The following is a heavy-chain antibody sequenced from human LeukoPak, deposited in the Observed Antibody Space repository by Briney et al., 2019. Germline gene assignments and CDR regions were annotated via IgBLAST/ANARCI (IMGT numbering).Heavy chain of an antibody. D-gene: IGHD1-26*01. V-gene: IGHV3-11*06. CDR2: ISSSSTYT. CDR3: ARSARDSGSYPGY. Sequence: PGGSLRLSCAASGFVFSTYAMSWIRQAPGKGLEWVSYISSSSTYTNYADSVKGRFTISRDNAKNSLYLQMNSLRAEDTAVYYCARSARDSGSYPGYWGQGTLVTVSS. CDR1: GFVFSTYA. J-gene: IGHJ4*02.